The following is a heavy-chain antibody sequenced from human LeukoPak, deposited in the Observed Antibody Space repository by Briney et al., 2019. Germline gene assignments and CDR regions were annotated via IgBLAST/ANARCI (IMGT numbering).Heavy chain of an antibody. CDR1: GFTFSSYW. Sequence: GGSLRLSCAASGFTFSSYWMTWVRQAPGKGLEWVANIKQDGSEKYYVDSVKGRFTISRDNAKNSLYLQMNSLRAEDTAVYYCAKVGADWATFEYWGQGTLVTVSS. CDR3: AKVGADWATFEY. CDR2: IKQDGSEK. V-gene: IGHV3-7*02. J-gene: IGHJ4*02. D-gene: IGHD1-26*01.